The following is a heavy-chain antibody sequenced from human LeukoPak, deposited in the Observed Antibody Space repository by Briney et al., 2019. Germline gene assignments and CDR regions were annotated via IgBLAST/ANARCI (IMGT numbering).Heavy chain of an antibody. V-gene: IGHV1-69*13. CDR3: ARGLTGTTFDP. J-gene: IGHJ5*02. D-gene: IGHD1-7*01. CDR2: VIPIFGTA. CDR1: GGTFSSYA. Sequence: ASVKVSCKASGGTFSSYAISWVRQAPGQGLEWMGGVIPIFGTANYAQKFQGRVTITADESTSTAYMELSSLRSEDTAVYYCARGLTGTTFDPWGQGTLVTVSS.